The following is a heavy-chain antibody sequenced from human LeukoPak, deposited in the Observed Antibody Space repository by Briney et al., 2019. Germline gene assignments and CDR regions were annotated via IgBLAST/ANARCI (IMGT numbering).Heavy chain of an antibody. J-gene: IGHJ6*02. V-gene: IGHV1-18*01. D-gene: IGHD2-2*01. CDR3: ASGYAPDYYYYGMDV. Sequence: ASVKVSCKASGYTFTSYGISWVRQAPGQGLEWREWISAYNGNTNYAQKLQGRVTMTTDTSTSTAYMELRSLRSDDTAVYYCASGYAPDYYYYGMDVWGRGTTVTVSS. CDR1: GYTFTSYG. CDR2: ISAYNGNT.